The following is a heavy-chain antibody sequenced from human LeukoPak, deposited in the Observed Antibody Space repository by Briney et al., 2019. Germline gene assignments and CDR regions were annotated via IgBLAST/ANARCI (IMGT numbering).Heavy chain of an antibody. CDR3: ARGDIVRSQTMFYY. CDR1: GGSISSYY. V-gene: IGHV4-59*01. CDR2: IYYSGST. Sequence: SETLSLTCTVSGGSISSYYWSWIRQPPGKGLEWIGYIYYSGSTNYNPSLTSRVTISVGTSKNQFSLKLSSVTAADAAVYYCARGDIVRSQTMFYYWGQGTLGTVSS. D-gene: IGHD3-10*01. J-gene: IGHJ4*02.